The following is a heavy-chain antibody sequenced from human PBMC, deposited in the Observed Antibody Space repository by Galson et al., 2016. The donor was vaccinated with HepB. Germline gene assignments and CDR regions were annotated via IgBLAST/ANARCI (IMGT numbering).Heavy chain of an antibody. Sequence: PALVTPTQTLTLTCTFSGFSVTSNGEGVGWIRQPPGKALEWLAHVYWAYGNRFRPSLQNRLTITKDTSKNQVVLTMTNMDPVDTATYYCAHSSRITFFGLTYYFDFWGPGTLVTVSS. J-gene: IGHJ4*02. D-gene: IGHD3-3*01. CDR2: VYWAYGN. CDR1: GFSVTSNGEG. V-gene: IGHV2-5*02. CDR3: AHSSRITFFGLTYYFDF.